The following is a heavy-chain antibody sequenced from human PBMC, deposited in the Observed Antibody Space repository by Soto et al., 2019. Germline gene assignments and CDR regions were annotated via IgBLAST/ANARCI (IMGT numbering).Heavy chain of an antibody. CDR2: FSGMGGGT. V-gene: IGHV3-23*01. CDR1: GFTFSSYA. Sequence: EVQLLESGGGLVQPGGSLRLSCAASGFTFSSYAMSWVPQAPGKGLGWSSAFSGMGGGTYYADSVKGRFTIPRDNSKNTLYLQMNSLRAEDTAVYYCAKASGWFGEFDYWGQGTLVTVSS. J-gene: IGHJ4*02. CDR3: AKASGWFGEFDY. D-gene: IGHD3-10*01.